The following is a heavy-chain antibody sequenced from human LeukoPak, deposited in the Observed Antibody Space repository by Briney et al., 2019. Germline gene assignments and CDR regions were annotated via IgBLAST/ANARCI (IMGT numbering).Heavy chain of an antibody. CDR1: GGSIGSSTYY. CDR2: VYYSGST. CDR3: AREMRSPRGGFDY. V-gene: IGHV4-39*07. Sequence: SETLSLTCTVSGGSIGSSTYYWGWIRQPPGMGLEWIGSVYYSGSTYYNPSLKSRITISVDTSKSQFSLKLRSVTAADTAVYYCAREMRSPRGGFDYWDQGTLVTVSS. J-gene: IGHJ4*02. D-gene: IGHD3-10*01.